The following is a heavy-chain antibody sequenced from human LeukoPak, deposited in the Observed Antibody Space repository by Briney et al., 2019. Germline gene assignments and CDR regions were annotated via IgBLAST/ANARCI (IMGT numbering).Heavy chain of an antibody. Sequence: GGSLRLSCAASGFTFSNYAMTWVRQAPGKGLEWVSVISSSGRNTDYAGSVKGRFTISRDNSKNTLSLQMNSLRAEDTAVYYCAEVVGTGTTPTDYWGQGTLVTVSS. CDR1: GFTFSNYA. D-gene: IGHD1-1*01. CDR3: AEVVGTGTTPTDY. V-gene: IGHV3-23*01. CDR2: ISSSGRNT. J-gene: IGHJ4*02.